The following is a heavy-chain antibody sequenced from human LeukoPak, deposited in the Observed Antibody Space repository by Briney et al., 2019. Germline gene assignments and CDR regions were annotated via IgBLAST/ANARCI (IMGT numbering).Heavy chain of an antibody. CDR2: ITTSSSYI. Sequence: GGSLRLSCAASGFTFSSYAMNWVRQAPGKGLEWVSSITTSSSYIYYADSVKGRFTISRDDAKNSLYLQMNSLRAEDTAVYYCARDPAAAGTVWFDPWGQGTLVTVSS. CDR1: GFTFSSYA. CDR3: ARDPAAAGTVWFDP. V-gene: IGHV3-21*01. D-gene: IGHD6-13*01. J-gene: IGHJ5*02.